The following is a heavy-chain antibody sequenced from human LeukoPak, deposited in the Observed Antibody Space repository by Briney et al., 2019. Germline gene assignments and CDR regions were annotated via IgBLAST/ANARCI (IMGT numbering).Heavy chain of an antibody. CDR1: GFTFSSYE. V-gene: IGHV3-48*03. Sequence: GGSLRLSCAASGFTFSSYEMNWVRQAPGKGLEWVSYISSSGSTIYYADSVKGRFTISRDNAKNSLYLQMNSLRAEDTAVYYCARDLHGYMDVWGKGTTVTVSS. J-gene: IGHJ6*03. CDR3: ARDLHGYMDV. CDR2: ISSSGSTI.